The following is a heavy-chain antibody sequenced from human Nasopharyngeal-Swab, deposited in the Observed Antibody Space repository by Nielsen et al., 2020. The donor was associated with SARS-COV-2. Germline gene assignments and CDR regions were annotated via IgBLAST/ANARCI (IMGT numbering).Heavy chain of an antibody. J-gene: IGHJ3*02. CDR2: ISFDGST. D-gene: IGHD6-19*01. CDR3: ARERYTSGRYGIYDN. V-gene: IGHV3-23*01. Sequence: WIRQPPGKGLEWVSVISFDGSTYYGDSVKGRSTISRDDSRNTVYLHLNTLRAEDTAVYYCARERYTSGRYGIYDNWGPGTMVTVSS.